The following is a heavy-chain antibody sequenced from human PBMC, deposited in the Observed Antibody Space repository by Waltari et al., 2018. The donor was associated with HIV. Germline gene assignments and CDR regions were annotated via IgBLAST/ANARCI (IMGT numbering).Heavy chain of an antibody. CDR2: VNPLGGGT. V-gene: IGHV1-46*03. Sequence: VPLLQSGAEMEKPGASVTVSCTTSGYTFTNFYIPCVPQAPGQGLVWVGMVNPLGGGTRYSEAFASRLTVTADTSTNTAYLHLTDLTSEDAATYFCGRGTTDYINYWGQGSLVTVSS. CDR1: GYTFTNFY. CDR3: GRGTTDYINY. J-gene: IGHJ4*02. D-gene: IGHD4-4*01.